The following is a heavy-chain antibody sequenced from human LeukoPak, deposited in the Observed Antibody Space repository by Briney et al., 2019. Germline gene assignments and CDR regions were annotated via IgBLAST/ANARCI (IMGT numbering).Heavy chain of an antibody. J-gene: IGHJ5*02. CDR3: ARSALQWELLSWFDP. Sequence: ASVKVSCKTSGYTFTDYYIHWVRQAPGQGLEWMGWINSKSGGPKYAQRFQGRVTMTRDTSISTVYMELNTLISDDTAVYYCARSALQWELLSWFDPWGQGTLVTVSS. CDR2: INSKSGGP. CDR1: GYTFTDYY. D-gene: IGHD1-26*01. V-gene: IGHV1-2*02.